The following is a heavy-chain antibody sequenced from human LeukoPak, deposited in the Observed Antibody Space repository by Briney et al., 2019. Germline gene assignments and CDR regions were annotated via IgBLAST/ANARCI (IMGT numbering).Heavy chain of an antibody. V-gene: IGHV4-39*01. D-gene: IGHD6-6*01. CDR2: IYSSGSA. Sequence: SETLSLTCTVSGGSINSNNYYWGWIRQPPGKGLEWIGSIYSSGSAYYNPSLKSRVTISVDTSKNQFSLRLSSVTAADTAVYYCARRLSTYSSSPYFDYWGQGTLVTVSS. CDR1: GGSINSNNYY. J-gene: IGHJ4*02. CDR3: ARRLSTYSSSPYFDY.